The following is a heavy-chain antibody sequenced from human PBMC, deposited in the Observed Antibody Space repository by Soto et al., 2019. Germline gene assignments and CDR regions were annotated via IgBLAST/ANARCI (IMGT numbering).Heavy chain of an antibody. Sequence: GGSLRLSCAASGFTFSNYYMTWIRHAQGQGLGWVSHVSSTSSYTNYANSVKGRLTISRDNTKNSLYPQMNSLRAEDTAAYYCGRESGSDFQVDYYYGIDVLGKVTTVTV. D-gene: IGHD1-26*01. J-gene: IGHJ6*04. V-gene: IGHV3-11*05. CDR2: VSSTSSYT. CDR1: GFTFSNYY. CDR3: GRESGSDFQVDYYYGIDV.